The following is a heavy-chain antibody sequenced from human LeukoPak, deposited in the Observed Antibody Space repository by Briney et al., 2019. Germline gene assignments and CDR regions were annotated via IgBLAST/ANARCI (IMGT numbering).Heavy chain of an antibody. D-gene: IGHD5-18*01. CDR1: GFTFSSYA. V-gene: IGHV3-30-3*01. CDR2: ISYDGSNK. CDR3: ARAMSEYSYGFCGMDV. J-gene: IGHJ6*02. Sequence: GGSLRLSCAASGFTFSSYAMHWVRQAPGKGLEWVAVISYDGSNKYNADSEKGRFTISRDNSKNTLYLQMNSLRAEDTAVYYCARAMSEYSYGFCGMDVWGQGTTVTVSS.